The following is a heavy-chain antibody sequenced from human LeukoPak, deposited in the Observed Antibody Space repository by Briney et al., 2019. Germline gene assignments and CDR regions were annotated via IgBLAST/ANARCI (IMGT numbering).Heavy chain of an antibody. CDR2: INPNTGGT. Sequence: GASVKVSCKTSGYRFTGFYIHWVRQAPGQGLEWMGWINPNTGGTNFAQKFQGRVTMTTDTSMNTAYMDLRSLTSDDTAVYYCAREGDFHGSGRVDSWGQGTLVIVSS. CDR1: GYRFTGFY. D-gene: IGHD3-10*01. J-gene: IGHJ4*02. V-gene: IGHV1-2*02. CDR3: AREGDFHGSGRVDS.